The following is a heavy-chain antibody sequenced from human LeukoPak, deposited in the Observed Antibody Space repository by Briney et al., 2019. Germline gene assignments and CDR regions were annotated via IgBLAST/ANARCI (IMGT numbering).Heavy chain of an antibody. Sequence: PGGSLRLSCAASGFTFSSSSMNWVRQAPGKGLEWISYITSSSGTIYYVDSVKGRFTISRDNAKNSLYLQMNSLRAEDTAVYYCARSPHGMDWGQGTLVTVSS. CDR2: ITSSSGTI. V-gene: IGHV3-48*04. J-gene: IGHJ4*02. CDR3: ARSPHGMD. D-gene: IGHD1-14*01. CDR1: GFTFSSSS.